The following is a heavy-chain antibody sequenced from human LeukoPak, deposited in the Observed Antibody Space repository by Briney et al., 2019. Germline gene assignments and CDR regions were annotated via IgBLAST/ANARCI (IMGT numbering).Heavy chain of an antibody. D-gene: IGHD3-22*01. CDR3: ARGPYSYDSSGAFDI. CDR1: GDSISSGDYY. J-gene: IGHJ3*02. Sequence: SPSETLSLTCTVSGDSISSGDYYWSWIRQPAGKGLEWIGRISSSGSTNYNPSLKSRVTISVDMSKNQFSLKPSTVTAADTAVYFCARGPYSYDSSGAFDIWGQGTMVTVSS. V-gene: IGHV4-61*02. CDR2: ISSSGST.